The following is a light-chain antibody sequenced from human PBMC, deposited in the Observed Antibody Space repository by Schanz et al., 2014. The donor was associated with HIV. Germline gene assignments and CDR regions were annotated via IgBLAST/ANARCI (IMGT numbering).Light chain of an antibody. Sequence: DIQMTQSPSSLSASVGDRVTITCRASQSISNYLNWYQQKPGKAPKLLIHAASSLQTGVPSRFSGSGSGTDFTLTISSLQPEDFATYYCQQANSFPPTFGGGTKVEIK. CDR2: AAS. V-gene: IGKV1-39*01. CDR1: QSISNY. CDR3: QQANSFPPT. J-gene: IGKJ4*01.